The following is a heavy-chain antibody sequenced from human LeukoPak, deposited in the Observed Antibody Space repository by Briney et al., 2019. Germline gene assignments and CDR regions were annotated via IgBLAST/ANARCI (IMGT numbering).Heavy chain of an antibody. V-gene: IGHV4-61*01. CDR2: IYYSGST. J-gene: IGHJ6*02. CDR3: ARDGRAFLGYYGMDV. CDR1: GGSVSSGSYY. Sequence: SETLSLTCTVSGGSVSSGSYYWSWIRQPPGKGLEWIGYIYYSGSTNYNPSLKSRVTISVDTSKNQFSLKLSSVTAADTAVYYCARDGRAFLGYYGMDVWGQGTTVTVSS. D-gene: IGHD3-16*01.